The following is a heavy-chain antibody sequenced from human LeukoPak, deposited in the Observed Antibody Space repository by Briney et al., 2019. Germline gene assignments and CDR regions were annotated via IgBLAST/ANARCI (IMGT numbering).Heavy chain of an antibody. V-gene: IGHV1-69*05. CDR3: ASQKYCSSTSCYRIRGYYYYMDV. CDR1: GGTFSSYA. J-gene: IGHJ6*03. D-gene: IGHD2-2*01. Sequence: SVKVSCKASGGTFSSYAISWVRQAPGQGLEWMGGIIPIFGTANYAQKFQGRVTITTDESTSTAYMELSSLRSEDTAVYYCASQKYCSSTSCYRIRGYYYYMDVWGKGTTVTVSS. CDR2: IIPIFGTA.